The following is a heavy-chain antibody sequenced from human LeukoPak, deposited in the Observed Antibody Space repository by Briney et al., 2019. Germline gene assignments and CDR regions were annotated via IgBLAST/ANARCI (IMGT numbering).Heavy chain of an antibody. D-gene: IGHD5-12*01. Sequence: ASVSLSCKSSGYIFTGYGITWVRQAPGQGLEWMGWITPTNGNTNYARKLQGRVTMTTDTSTRTAYMELRGLRSDDTAVYYCARDDSGYSGYDRLGMDVWGEGTTVSLSS. CDR3: ARDDSGYSGYDRLGMDV. J-gene: IGHJ6*04. CDR2: ITPTNGNT. CDR1: GYIFTGYG. V-gene: IGHV1-18*01.